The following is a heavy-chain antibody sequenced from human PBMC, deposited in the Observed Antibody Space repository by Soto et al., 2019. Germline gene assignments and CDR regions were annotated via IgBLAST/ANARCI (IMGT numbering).Heavy chain of an antibody. CDR2: INSDGSST. CDR1: GFTFSSYW. CDR3: ARDDEEWELPHYYYGMDL. J-gene: IGHJ6*02. D-gene: IGHD1-26*01. V-gene: IGHV3-74*01. Sequence: PGGSLRLSCAASGFTFSSYWMHWVRQAPGKGLVWVSRINSDGSSTSYADSVKGRFTISRDTAKNTLYLQMNSLRAEGTAVYDCARDDEEWELPHYYYGMDLWGQGTTVTVSS.